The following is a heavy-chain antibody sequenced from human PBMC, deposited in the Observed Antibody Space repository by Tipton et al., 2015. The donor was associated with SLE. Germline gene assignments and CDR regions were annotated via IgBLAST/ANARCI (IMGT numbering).Heavy chain of an antibody. CDR3: ARDVGSNYGYWFDP. J-gene: IGHJ5*02. Sequence: TLSLTCTVSGGSISRGGHYWSWIRQPAGKGLEWIGRISSTGFTAYNPSLKSRVTISVDTSKNLLSLRLSSVTAADTAVFYCARDVGSNYGYWFDPWGQGTLVTVSS. CDR2: ISSTGFT. CDR1: GGSISRGGHY. D-gene: IGHD4-17*01. V-gene: IGHV4-61*02.